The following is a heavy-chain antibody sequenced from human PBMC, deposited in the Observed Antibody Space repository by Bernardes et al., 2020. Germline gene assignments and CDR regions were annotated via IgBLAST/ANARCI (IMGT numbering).Heavy chain of an antibody. CDR1: GYSISSGYY. J-gene: IGHJ3*02. CDR3: ASINYYDSSVYYGAFDI. V-gene: IGHV4-38-2*01. D-gene: IGHD3-22*01. CDR2: IYHSGST. Sequence: SETLSLTRAVSGYSISSGYYWGCIRQPPGKGLEWIGSIYHSGSTYYNPSLKSRVTISVDTSKNQFSLKLSSVTAADTAVYYCASINYYDSSVYYGAFDIWGQGTMVTVSS.